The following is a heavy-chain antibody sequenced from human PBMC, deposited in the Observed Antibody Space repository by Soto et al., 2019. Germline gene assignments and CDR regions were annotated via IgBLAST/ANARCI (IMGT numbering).Heavy chain of an antibody. D-gene: IGHD2-21*02. J-gene: IGHJ4*02. CDR1: GGTFSSYT. CDR2: IIPILGIA. V-gene: IGHV1-69*02. CDR3: ATCGGDCYSPFDY. Sequence: QVQLVQSGAEVKKPGSSVKVSCKASGGTFSSYTISWVRQAPGQGLEWMGRIIPILGIANYAQKFQGRVTITADKSTSTAYMELSNLRSEATAVYYCATCGGDCYSPFDYWGQGTLVTVSS.